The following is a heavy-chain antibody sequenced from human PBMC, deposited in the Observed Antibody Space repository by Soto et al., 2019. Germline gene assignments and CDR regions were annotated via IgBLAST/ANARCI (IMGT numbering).Heavy chain of an antibody. V-gene: IGHV4-59*01. J-gene: IGHJ4*02. CDR1: GDSIKSSY. D-gene: IGHD6-13*01. CDR3: ARDMSGGSSWYEFDS. CDR2: VYYTGTT. Sequence: LSLTCTVSGDSIKSSYWSWVRQPPGRGLEWIGYVYYTGTTNSNPSLKSRVTISADTSKNLFSLKVVSVTPADTAVYFCARDMSGGSSWYEFDSWGPGTLVTVSS.